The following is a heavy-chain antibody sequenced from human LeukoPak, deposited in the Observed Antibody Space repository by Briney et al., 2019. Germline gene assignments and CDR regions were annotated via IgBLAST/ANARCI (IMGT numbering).Heavy chain of an antibody. CDR3: ARFLDYSQKHDVFDI. V-gene: IGHV3-33*01. CDR2: IWYDGTNK. Sequence: GGSLRLSCAASGFTFSSFGMHWVRQAPGKGLEWVAVIWYDGTNKYYADSVKGRFTISRDNSKNTLYVQMNSLRVEDTAVYHCARFLDYSQKHDVFDIGGKGKMFTFFS. J-gene: IGHJ3*02. CDR1: GFTFSSFG. D-gene: IGHD3/OR15-3a*01.